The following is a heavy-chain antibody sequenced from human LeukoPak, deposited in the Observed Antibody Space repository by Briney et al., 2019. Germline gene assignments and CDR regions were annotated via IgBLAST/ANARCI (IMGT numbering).Heavy chain of an antibody. CDR3: AKAMWMAFDY. V-gene: IGHV3-7*03. Sequence: GGSLRLSCVASGFTFTDYFMSWVRQAPGKGLEWVASIKHNGGEKYYVDSVKGRFTISRDNAKNSLYLQMNSLRAEDTALYYCAKAMWMAFDYWGQGTLVTVSS. D-gene: IGHD5-12*01. CDR1: GFTFTDYF. J-gene: IGHJ4*02. CDR2: IKHNGGEK.